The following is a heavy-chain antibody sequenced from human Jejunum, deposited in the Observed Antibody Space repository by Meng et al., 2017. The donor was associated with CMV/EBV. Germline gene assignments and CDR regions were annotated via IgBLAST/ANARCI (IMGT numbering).Heavy chain of an antibody. V-gene: IGHV1-18*01. J-gene: IGHJ5*02. CDR1: GYTFNNHG. Sequence: CKASGYTFNNHGISWGRQAPGQGLGWMGWISVYNGNTNYAQKLQGRATMTTEPSTSTAYMELRSLRSDATAAYYGARDLGADNYHPWGQGTLVTVSS. D-gene: IGHD4-11*01. CDR2: ISVYNGNT. CDR3: ARDLGADNYHP.